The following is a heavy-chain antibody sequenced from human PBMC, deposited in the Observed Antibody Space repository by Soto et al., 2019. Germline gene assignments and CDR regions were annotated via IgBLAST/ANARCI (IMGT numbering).Heavy chain of an antibody. J-gene: IGHJ3*02. CDR3: ARDDYYDSSGYTLTAFDI. Sequence: QVQLVQSGAEVKKPGSSVKVSCKASGGTFSSYAISWVRQAPGQGLEWMGGIIPIFGTANYAQKFQGRVTITADESTSTAYMELSSLRSEDTAVYYCARDDYYDSSGYTLTAFDIWGQGTMVTVSS. CDR2: IIPIFGTA. V-gene: IGHV1-69*01. CDR1: GGTFSSYA. D-gene: IGHD3-22*01.